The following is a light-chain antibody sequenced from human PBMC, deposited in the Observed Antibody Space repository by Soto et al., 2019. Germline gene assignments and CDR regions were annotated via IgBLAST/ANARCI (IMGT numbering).Light chain of an antibody. J-gene: IGLJ1*01. CDR2: EVS. Sequence: QSVLTQPASVSGFPGQSINIYCTGTSSDVGSYNLVSWYQQHPGKAPKLVIYEVSKRPSGVSNRFSGSKSGNTASLTISGLQAEDEADYYCCSYAGSSFYVFGTGTKVTVL. CDR3: CSYAGSSFYV. CDR1: SSDVGSYNL. V-gene: IGLV2-23*02.